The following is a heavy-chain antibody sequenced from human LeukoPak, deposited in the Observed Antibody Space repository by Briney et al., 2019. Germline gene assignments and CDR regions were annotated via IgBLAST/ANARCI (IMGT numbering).Heavy chain of an antibody. V-gene: IGHV4-39*01. CDR3: ARHLYDSSGYYGLDYFDY. J-gene: IGHJ4*02. D-gene: IGHD3-22*01. CDR1: GGSISSSSYY. CDR2: IYYSGST. Sequence: SETLSLTCTVSGGSISSSSYYWGWIRPPPGKGLEWIGSIYYSGSTYYNPSLKSRVTISVDTSKNQFSLKLSSVTAADAAVYYCARHLYDSSGYYGLDYFDYWGQGTLVTVSS.